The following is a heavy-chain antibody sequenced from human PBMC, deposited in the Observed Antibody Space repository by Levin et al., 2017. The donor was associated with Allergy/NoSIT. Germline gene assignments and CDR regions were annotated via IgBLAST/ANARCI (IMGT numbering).Heavy chain of an antibody. D-gene: IGHD3-3*01. J-gene: IGHJ4*02. V-gene: IGHV3-33*01. CDR2: IWYDGSNK. Sequence: LSLTCAASGFTFSSYGMHWVRQAPGKGLEWVAVIWYDGSNKYYADSVKGRFTISRDNSKNTLYLQMNSLRAEDTAVYYCAREKYDFWSGYYLKGFDYWGQGTLVTVSS. CDR1: GFTFSSYG. CDR3: AREKYDFWSGYYLKGFDY.